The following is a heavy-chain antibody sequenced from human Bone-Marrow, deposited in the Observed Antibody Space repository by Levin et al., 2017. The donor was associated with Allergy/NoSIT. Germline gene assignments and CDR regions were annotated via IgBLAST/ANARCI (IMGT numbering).Heavy chain of an antibody. Sequence: LSLICAASGFTFSSYDMHWVSQATGKGLEWVSAIGTAGDTYYPGSVKGRFTISRENAKNSLYLQMNSLRAGDTAVYYCARVSAGYYKYAFDIWGQGTMVTVSS. J-gene: IGHJ3*02. CDR3: ARVSAGYYKYAFDI. CDR2: IGTAGDT. V-gene: IGHV3-13*04. CDR1: GFTFSSYD. D-gene: IGHD3-9*01.